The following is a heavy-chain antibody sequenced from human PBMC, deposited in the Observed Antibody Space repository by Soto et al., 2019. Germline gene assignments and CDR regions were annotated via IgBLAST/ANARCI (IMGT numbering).Heavy chain of an antibody. D-gene: IGHD2-8*02. Sequence: QVHLVQSGAEVKKPGASVKVSCKTSGFAFTSYGVHWVRQAPGQRLEWMGWINAGNGNTKYSQKFQASLTITRDTSASTAYLELGSLRSEDTAVYYCARKIFCSRWCDNAMDVWGQGTTVTVSS. J-gene: IGHJ6*02. V-gene: IGHV1-3*01. CDR3: ARKIFCSRWCDNAMDV. CDR1: GFAFTSYG. CDR2: INAGNGNT.